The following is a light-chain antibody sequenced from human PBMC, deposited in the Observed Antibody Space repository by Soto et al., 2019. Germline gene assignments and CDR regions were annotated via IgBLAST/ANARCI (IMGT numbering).Light chain of an antibody. J-gene: IGKJ4*01. Sequence: EIVLTQSPATLSLSPGERATLSCRASQTVSSYFAWFQQKPGQAPRLLIYDISVRATGVPARFSGSGSGTDFTLTISSLEPEDFAVYYCQQRSSWPTVGGGTKVDIK. CDR1: QTVSSY. CDR3: QQRSSWPT. CDR2: DIS. V-gene: IGKV3-11*01.